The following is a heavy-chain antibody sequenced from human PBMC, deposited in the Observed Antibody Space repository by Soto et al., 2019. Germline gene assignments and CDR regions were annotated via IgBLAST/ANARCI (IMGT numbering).Heavy chain of an antibody. Sequence: EVQLVESGGGLVKPGGSLRLTCTVSGFTFSSYTMKWVREAPGKGLEWVSSISSSSRYIYYADSLKGRFTISKDNAKNSLYLQMNSLRAEDTAVYYCARMGTTGWDPWGQGTLVIVSS. V-gene: IGHV3-21*01. J-gene: IGHJ5*02. D-gene: IGHD1-7*01. CDR1: GFTFSSYT. CDR3: ARMGTTGWDP. CDR2: ISSSSRYI.